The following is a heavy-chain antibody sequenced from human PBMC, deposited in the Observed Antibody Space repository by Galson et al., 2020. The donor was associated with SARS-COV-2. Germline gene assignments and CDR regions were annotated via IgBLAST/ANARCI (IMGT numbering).Heavy chain of an antibody. D-gene: IGHD3-3*01. CDR3: ARRGDTVAWFY. J-gene: IGHJ4*02. CDR1: GGSIRSRSYY. CDR2: VLSTGST. Sequence: SETLSLTCSVSGGSIRSRSYYWGWIRQPPGKGLEWIASVLSTGSTAYNPSLKSRVTISVDTSKNQLSLRVTSATAADAAVYYCARRGDTVAWFYWGQGALVTVAS. V-gene: IGHV4-39*01.